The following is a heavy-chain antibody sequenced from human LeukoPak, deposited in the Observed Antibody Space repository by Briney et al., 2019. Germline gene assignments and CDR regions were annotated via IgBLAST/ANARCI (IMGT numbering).Heavy chain of an antibody. CDR1: GFIFSTYV. D-gene: IGHD3-3*01. Sequence: PGGSLRLSCAASGFIFSTYVVSWVRQAPGKGLEWVSYISSANSHIYYADSVKGRFIISRDNAKNPLYLQMNSLRAEDTAVYYCARDLMRFLEWVNWGQGTLVTVSS. CDR3: ARDLMRFLEWVN. V-gene: IGHV3-21*01. CDR2: ISSANSHI. J-gene: IGHJ4*02.